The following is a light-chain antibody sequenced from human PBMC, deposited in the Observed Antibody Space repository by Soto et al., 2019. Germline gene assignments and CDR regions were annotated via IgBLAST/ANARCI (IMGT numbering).Light chain of an antibody. J-gene: IGKJ3*01. CDR2: WAS. CDR3: QHYYPPPPA. CDR1: QSVLYSPNNKNY. Sequence: DIVMTQSPDSLAVSLGERATINCKSSQSVLYSPNNKNYLAWFQQKPGLPPKLIIYWASTRESGVPDRFSGRGSGTNFTLTITSLQAEVVGFYSCQHYYPPPPAFGPGTKVDI. V-gene: IGKV4-1*01.